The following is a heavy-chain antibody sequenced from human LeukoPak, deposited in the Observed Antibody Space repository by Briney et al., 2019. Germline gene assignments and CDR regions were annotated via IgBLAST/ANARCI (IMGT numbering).Heavy chain of an antibody. CDR1: GFTFSSYA. Sequence: GGSLRLSCAASGFTFSSYAMSWIRQAPGKGLEWVGRIKSKTDGETSDYAAPVQGRFTISRDDSKNTLYLQMNSLKIEDTAAYYCATDPGEWEPIWGQGTMVIVSS. D-gene: IGHD1-26*01. CDR2: IKSKTDGETS. CDR3: ATDPGEWEPI. J-gene: IGHJ3*02. V-gene: IGHV3-15*01.